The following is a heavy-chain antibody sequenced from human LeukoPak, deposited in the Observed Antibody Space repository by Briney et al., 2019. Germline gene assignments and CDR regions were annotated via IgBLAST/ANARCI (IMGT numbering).Heavy chain of an antibody. CDR3: AKADIYYYYYMDV. Sequence: GGSLRLSCAASGFTFSSYGMHWVRQAPGKGLEWVAFIRYDGSNKYYVDSVKGRFTISRDNSKNTLYLQMNSLRAEDTAVYYCAKADIYYYYYMDVWGKGTTVTVSS. CDR2: IRYDGSNK. D-gene: IGHD3-9*01. V-gene: IGHV3-30*02. CDR1: GFTFSSYG. J-gene: IGHJ6*03.